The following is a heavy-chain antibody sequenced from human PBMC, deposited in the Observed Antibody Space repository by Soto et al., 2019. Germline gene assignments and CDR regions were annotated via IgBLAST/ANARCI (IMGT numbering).Heavy chain of an antibody. CDR3: ASASWTFMDPYHFDY. V-gene: IGHV5-51*01. D-gene: IGHD3-3*02. J-gene: IGHJ4*02. CDR2: IYPGDFDT. CDR1: GYSFTTYW. Sequence: RGVSLKISCTGSGYSFTTYWIGWVRQMPGKGLEWMGIIYPGDFDTRYSPSFQGQVTISADNSINTAYLQWSSLKASDTAMYYCASASWTFMDPYHFDYWGQGTLVTVS.